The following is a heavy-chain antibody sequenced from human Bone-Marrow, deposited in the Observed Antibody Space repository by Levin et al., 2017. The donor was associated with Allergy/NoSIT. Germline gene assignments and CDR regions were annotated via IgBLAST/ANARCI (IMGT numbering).Heavy chain of an antibody. J-gene: IGHJ6*02. CDR1: GYTFTIYG. V-gene: IGHV1-18*01. CDR2: ISAYNGDT. D-gene: IGHD3-16*01. CDR3: ARGHYAGPARDSYAMDV. Sequence: ASVKVSCKASGYTFTIYGISWVRQAPGQRLEWMGWISAYNGDTNFAQNVQGRVTMTTDTSSRTAYMELRSLTSDDTAVYYCARGHYAGPARDSYAMDVWGQGTTVTVSS.